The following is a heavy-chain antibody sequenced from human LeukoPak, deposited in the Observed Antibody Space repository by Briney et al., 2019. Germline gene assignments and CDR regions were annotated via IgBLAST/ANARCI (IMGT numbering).Heavy chain of an antibody. CDR3: TRDPRVLDY. V-gene: IGHV3-74*01. CDR2: INSDGSST. Sequence: GGSLRLSCAASGFTFSSYWMHWVRQAPGKWLVWVSRINSDGSSTNYADSVKGRFTMSRDNAKNSLYLQMNSLRTEDTAVYYCTRDPRVLDYWGQGTLVTVSS. J-gene: IGHJ4*02. CDR1: GFTFSSYW. D-gene: IGHD3-10*01.